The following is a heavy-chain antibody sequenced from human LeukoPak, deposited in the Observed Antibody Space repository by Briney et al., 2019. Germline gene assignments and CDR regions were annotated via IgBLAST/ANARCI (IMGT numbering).Heavy chain of an antibody. V-gene: IGHV4-4*07. Sequence: SETLSLTCSVSGVSLSGYFWTWIRQPAGRGLEWVGRISSGGSAYYKPSLESRATISIDTSNNQFSLTLTSVTAADTAVYFCARGTETTTISGYYSFYYWGRGTLVSVSS. CDR3: ARGTETTTISGYYSFYY. J-gene: IGHJ4*02. D-gene: IGHD5-24*01. CDR2: ISSGGSA. CDR1: GVSLSGYF.